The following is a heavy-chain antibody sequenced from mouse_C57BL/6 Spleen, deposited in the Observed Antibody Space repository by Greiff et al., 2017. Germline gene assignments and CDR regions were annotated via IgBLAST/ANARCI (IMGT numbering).Heavy chain of an antibody. Sequence: QVQLQQPGPELVKPGASVKLSCKASGYTFTSYWMHWVKQRPGQGLEWIGNINPSNGGTNYNEKFKSKATLTVDKSSSTAYMQLSSLTSEDSAVYYCAREAYYFVSSSWFAYWGQGTLVTVSA. D-gene: IGHD1-1*01. CDR2: INPSNGGT. CDR3: AREAYYFVSSSWFAY. J-gene: IGHJ3*01. CDR1: GYTFTSYW. V-gene: IGHV1-53*01.